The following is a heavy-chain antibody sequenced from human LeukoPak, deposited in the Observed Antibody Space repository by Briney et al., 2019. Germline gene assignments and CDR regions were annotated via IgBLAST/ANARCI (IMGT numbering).Heavy chain of an antibody. CDR2: IYYSGST. D-gene: IGHD3-16*01. CDR1: GGSISGYY. V-gene: IGHV4-59*08. Sequence: PSETLSLTCTVSGGSISGYYWSWIRQPPGKGLEYIGYIYYSGSTNYNPSLKSRVTISVDTSKNQFSLKLSSVTAADTAVYYCASPARGGFFDLWGRGTLVTVSS. CDR3: ASPARGGFFDL. J-gene: IGHJ2*01.